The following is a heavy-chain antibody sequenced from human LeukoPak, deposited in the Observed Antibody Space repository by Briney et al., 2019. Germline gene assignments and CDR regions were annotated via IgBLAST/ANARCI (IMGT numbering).Heavy chain of an antibody. J-gene: IGHJ4*02. Sequence: ASVKVSCKASGGTFSSYAISWVRQAPGQGLEWMGGIIPTFGTANYAQKFQGRVTITADESTSTAYMELSSLRSEDTAVYYCALGGIAAAGSLSVWGQGTLVTVSS. D-gene: IGHD6-13*01. V-gene: IGHV1-69*13. CDR3: ALGGIAAAGSLSV. CDR1: GGTFSSYA. CDR2: IIPTFGTA.